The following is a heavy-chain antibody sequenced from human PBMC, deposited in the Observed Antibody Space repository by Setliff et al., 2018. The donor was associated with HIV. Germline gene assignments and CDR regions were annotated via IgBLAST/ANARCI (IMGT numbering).Heavy chain of an antibody. CDR3: AKGAGFYGDYTFDY. J-gene: IGHJ4*02. V-gene: IGHV4-59*11. CDR1: GASITSHY. Sequence: SETLSLTCTVSGASITSHYWSWIRQSPGRELEWIGYIYSTGSTNDNPSLQSRVSISMDASKNKFSLKVTSVTSADTPVYYCAKGAGFYGDYTFDYWGQGNLVTVSS. CDR2: IYSTGST. D-gene: IGHD4-17*01.